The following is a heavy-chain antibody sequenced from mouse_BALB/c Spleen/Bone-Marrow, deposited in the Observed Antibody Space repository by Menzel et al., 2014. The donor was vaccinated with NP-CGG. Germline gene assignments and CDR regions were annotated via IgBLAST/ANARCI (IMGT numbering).Heavy chain of an antibody. CDR1: GFNIKDIY. CDR2: IDPANGDT. Sequence: VQLKESGAELVKPGASVKLSCTASGFNIKDIYMHWVKQRPEQGLEWIGRIDPANGDTKYDPKFQGKATITADTSSITAYLQLSSLTSEDTAVYYCARDYGPFDYWGQGTTLTVSS. V-gene: IGHV14-3*02. CDR3: ARDYGPFDY. D-gene: IGHD1-2*01. J-gene: IGHJ2*01.